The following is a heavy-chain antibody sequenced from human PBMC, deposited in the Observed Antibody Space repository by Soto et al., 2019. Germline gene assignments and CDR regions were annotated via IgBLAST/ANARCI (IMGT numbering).Heavy chain of an antibody. J-gene: IGHJ4*02. CDR2: IYYNELSSSEST. CDR3: ARTGPSYYYHNSGSPGDY. V-gene: IGHV4-30-4*08. CDR1: GASIGSGDFY. Sequence: SETLSLTCTVSGASIGSGDFYWSWIRQPPGKGLEWLGYIYYNELSSSESTHYNSSLKSRVSISVDTSKNQFSLTLRSMAAADTAVYYCARTGPSYYYHNSGSPGDYWGQGTLVTVSS. D-gene: IGHD3-22*01.